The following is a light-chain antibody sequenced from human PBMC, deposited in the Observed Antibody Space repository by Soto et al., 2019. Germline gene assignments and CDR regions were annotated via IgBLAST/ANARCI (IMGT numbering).Light chain of an antibody. CDR1: QSISSW. V-gene: IGKV1-5*01. CDR3: QQYSTYPWT. J-gene: IGKJ1*01. Sequence: IQMTQSPSTLSAYVGDRVTITCRASQSISSWLAWYQQKPGKAPKVLIFDASSLESGVPSRFSGSGSATEFTLTISSLQPDDFATYYCQQYSTYPWTFGQVTIVDIK. CDR2: DAS.